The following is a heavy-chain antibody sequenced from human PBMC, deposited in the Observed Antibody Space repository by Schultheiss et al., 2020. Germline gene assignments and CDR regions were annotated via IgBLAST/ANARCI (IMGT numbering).Heavy chain of an antibody. Sequence: SETLSLTCTVSGGSISSSSYYWGWIRQPPGKGLEWIGYIYYSGSTNYNPSLKSRVTISVDTSKNQFSLKLSSVTAADTAVYYCARPRCTSCYWLGGWFDPWGQGTLVTVSS. V-gene: IGHV4-61*05. CDR1: GGSISSSSYY. CDR2: IYYSGST. D-gene: IGHD2-2*01. J-gene: IGHJ5*02. CDR3: ARPRCTSCYWLGGWFDP.